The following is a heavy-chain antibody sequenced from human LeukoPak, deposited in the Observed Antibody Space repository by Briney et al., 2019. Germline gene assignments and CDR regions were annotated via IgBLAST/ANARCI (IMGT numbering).Heavy chain of an antibody. V-gene: IGHV4-34*01. CDR3: ASVPRGGKSTRDY. CDR2: INHSGST. J-gene: IGHJ4*02. CDR1: GGSFSGYY. D-gene: IGHD4-23*01. Sequence: PSETLSLTCAVYGGSFSGYYWSWIRQPPGEGLEWIGEINHSGSTNYNPSLKSRVTISVDTSKNQFSLKLSSVTAADTAVYYCASVPRGGKSTRDYWGQGTLVTVSS.